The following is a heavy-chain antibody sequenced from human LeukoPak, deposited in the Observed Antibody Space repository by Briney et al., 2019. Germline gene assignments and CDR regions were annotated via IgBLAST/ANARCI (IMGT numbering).Heavy chain of an antibody. V-gene: IGHV3-30-3*01. D-gene: IGHD2/OR15-2a*01. Sequence: GGSLRLSCAASGFTFSSYAMHWVRQAPGEGLEWVAVISYDGSNKYYADSVKGRFTISRDNSKNTLYLQMNSLRAEDTAVYYCALRASTNIPGYWGQGTLVTVPS. CDR2: ISYDGSNK. J-gene: IGHJ4*02. CDR1: GFTFSSYA. CDR3: ALRASTNIPGY.